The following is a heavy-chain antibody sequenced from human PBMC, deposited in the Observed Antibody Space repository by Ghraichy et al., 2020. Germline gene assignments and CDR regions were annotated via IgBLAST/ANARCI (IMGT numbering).Heavy chain of an antibody. V-gene: IGHV3-33*01. CDR2: IWYDGSNK. CDR3: ARDSHFDPWLSSSFSFDY. J-gene: IGHJ4*02. D-gene: IGHD6-6*01. CDR1: GFTFSSYG. Sequence: GGSLRLSCAASGFTFSSYGMHWVRQAPGKGLEWVAVIWYDGSNKYYADSVKGRFTISRDNSKNTLYLQMNSLRAEDTAVYYCARDSHFDPWLSSSFSFDYWGQGTLVTVSS.